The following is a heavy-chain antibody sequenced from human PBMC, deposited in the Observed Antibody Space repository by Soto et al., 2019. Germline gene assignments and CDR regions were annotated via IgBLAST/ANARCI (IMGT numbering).Heavy chain of an antibody. V-gene: IGHV3-30*18. CDR1: GFTFSSYG. J-gene: IGHJ4*02. CDR3: AKDRGPQRDYGSGSPYIE. D-gene: IGHD3-10*01. Sequence: QVQLVESGGGVVQPGTSLTLSCAASGFTFSSYGMHWVRQAPGKGLEWVAVISYDGSNKYSAYSVRGRFTISRDNSKKTLYLQMNSLRAEDTAVYYCAKDRGPQRDYGSGSPYIEWGQGILVTVSS. CDR2: ISYDGSNK.